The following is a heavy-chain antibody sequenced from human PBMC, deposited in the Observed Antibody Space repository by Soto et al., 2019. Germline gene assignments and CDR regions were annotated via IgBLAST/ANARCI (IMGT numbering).Heavy chain of an antibody. CDR1: GFTFSGSA. CDR3: TSFGGSCYFTECY. Sequence: GGSLRLSCAASGFTFSGSAMHWVRQASGKGLEWVGRIRSKANSYATAYAASVKGRFTISRDDSKNTAYLQMNSLKTEDTAVYYCTSFGGSCYFTECYWGQGTLVTVSS. J-gene: IGHJ4*02. V-gene: IGHV3-73*01. CDR2: IRSKANSYAT. D-gene: IGHD2-15*01.